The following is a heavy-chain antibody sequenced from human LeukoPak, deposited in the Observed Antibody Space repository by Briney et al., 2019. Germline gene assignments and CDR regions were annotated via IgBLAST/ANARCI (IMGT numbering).Heavy chain of an antibody. CDR2: IYPGDSDT. CDR1: GYSFTSYW. D-gene: IGHD2-2*01. J-gene: IGHJ3*02. CDR3: ATDCSSTSCYAWDAFGI. Sequence: GESLKISCKGSGYSFTSYWIGWVRQMPGKGLEWMGIIYPGDSDTRYSPSFQGQVTISADKSISTAYLQWSSLKASDTAMYYCATDCSSTSCYAWDAFGIWGQGTMVTVSS. V-gene: IGHV5-51*01.